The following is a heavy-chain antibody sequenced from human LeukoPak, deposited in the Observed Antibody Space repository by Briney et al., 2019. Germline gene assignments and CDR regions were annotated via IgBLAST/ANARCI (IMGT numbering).Heavy chain of an antibody. Sequence: PSETLSLTCTVSGGSISSSSYYWGWIRQPPGKGLEWIGSIYYSGSTYYNPSLKSRVTISVDTSKNQFSLKLSSVTAADTAVYYCARTRAGPPDYWGQGTLVTVSS. CDR3: ARTRAGPPDY. J-gene: IGHJ4*02. V-gene: IGHV4-39*01. D-gene: IGHD6-19*01. CDR2: IYYSGST. CDR1: GGSISSSSYY.